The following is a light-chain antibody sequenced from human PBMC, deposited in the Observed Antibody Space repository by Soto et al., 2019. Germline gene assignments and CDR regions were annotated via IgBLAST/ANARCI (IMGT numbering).Light chain of an antibody. J-gene: IGLJ2*01. CDR2: DNN. V-gene: IGLV1-51*01. CDR3: GTWDSRLRVVV. Sequence: QSVLTQPPSVSAAPRQKVAISCSGSSSNIGNNYVSWYHRVPGSAPKLLIYDNNERPSGIPDRFSGSKSGTSATLDITGLQTGDEGDYYCGTWDSRLRVVVFGGGIKVTVL. CDR1: SSNIGNNY.